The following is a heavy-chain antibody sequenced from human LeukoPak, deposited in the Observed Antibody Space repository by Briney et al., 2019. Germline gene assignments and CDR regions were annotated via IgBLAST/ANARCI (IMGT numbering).Heavy chain of an antibody. J-gene: IGHJ4*02. CDR3: ARIGLGRDAYNSFYF. CDR2: ISATTIYT. V-gene: IGHV3-21*01. CDR1: GFTFSNYD. Sequence: PGGSLRLSCTASGFTFSNYDMTWVRQAPGKGLEWVSSISATTIYTFSADSVRGRFTISRDNVENSLYLQMNNLRGEDTGVYFCARIGLGRDAYNSFYFWGQGSLVTVSS. D-gene: IGHD5-24*01.